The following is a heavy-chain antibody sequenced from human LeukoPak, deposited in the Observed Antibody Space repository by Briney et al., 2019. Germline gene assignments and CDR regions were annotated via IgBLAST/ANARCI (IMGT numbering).Heavy chain of an antibody. CDR3: ARVSDRGHYYFDY. V-gene: IGHV3-11*01. J-gene: IGHJ4*02. CDR2: ISSSGSTI. Sequence: PGGSLRLSCAASGFAFSDYYMSWIRQAPGKGLEWVSYISSSGSTIYYADSEKGRFTISRDNAKNSLYLQMNSLRAEDTAVYYCARVSDRGHYYFDYWGQGTLVTVSS. CDR1: GFAFSDYY. D-gene: IGHD3-22*01.